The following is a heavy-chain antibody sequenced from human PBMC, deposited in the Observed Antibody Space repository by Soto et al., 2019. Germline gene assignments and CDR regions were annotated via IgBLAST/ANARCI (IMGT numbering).Heavy chain of an antibody. J-gene: IGHJ6*03. CDR1: GGSISSGDYY. Sequence: TSETLSLTCTVSGGSISSGDYYWTWIRQPPGKGLEWIGYIYYSGSTNYNPSLKSRLTISVDTSKNQFSLKLSSVTAADTAVYYCARRYTNVDIVATIRERYYYYMDVWGKGTTVTVSS. CDR2: IYYSGST. V-gene: IGHV4-30-4*01. CDR3: ARRYTNVDIVATIRERYYYYMDV. D-gene: IGHD5-12*01.